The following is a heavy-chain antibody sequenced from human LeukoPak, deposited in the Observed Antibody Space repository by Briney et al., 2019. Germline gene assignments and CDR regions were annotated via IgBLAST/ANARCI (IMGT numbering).Heavy chain of an antibody. Sequence: SETLSLTCTVSGGSIITTNYYWSWIRQPPGKGLEWIGYIYHSGSTNYNPSLKSRVTISVDTSRNQFSLKLSSVTAADTAVYYCARQGYSSGWYNWFDPWGQGTLVTVSS. D-gene: IGHD6-19*01. V-gene: IGHV4-61*01. CDR1: GGSIITTNYY. CDR3: ARQGYSSGWYNWFDP. CDR2: IYHSGST. J-gene: IGHJ5*02.